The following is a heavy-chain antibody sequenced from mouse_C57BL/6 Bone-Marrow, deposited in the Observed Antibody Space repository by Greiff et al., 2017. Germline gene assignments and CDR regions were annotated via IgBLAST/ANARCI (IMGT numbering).Heavy chain of an antibody. J-gene: IGHJ3*01. CDR1: GYTFTSYW. CDR2: IDPSDSYT. CDR3: AREEDYYYGSS. V-gene: IGHV1-50*01. Sequence: VQLQQPGAELVKPGASVKLSCKASGYTFTSYWMQWVKQRPGQGLEWIGEIDPSDSYTNYNQKFKGKATLTVDTSSSTAYMQLSSLTSEDSAVYYCAREEDYYYGSSWGQGTLVTVSA. D-gene: IGHD1-1*01.